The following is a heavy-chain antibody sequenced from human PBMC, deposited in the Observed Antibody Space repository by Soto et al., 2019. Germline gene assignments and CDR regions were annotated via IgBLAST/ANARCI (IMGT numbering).Heavy chain of an antibody. Sequence: PWGSLRLSCAASGFTFSSYWMSFFRHSPFKWLEWVANIKQDGSEKYYVDSVKGRFTISRDNAKNSLYLQMNSLRAEDTAVYYCARDPADVIADLYYYYYGMDVWGQGTTVTVSS. CDR2: IKQDGSEK. CDR1: GFTFSSYW. D-gene: IGHD6-13*01. CDR3: ARDPADVIADLYYYYYGMDV. V-gene: IGHV3-7*03. J-gene: IGHJ6*02.